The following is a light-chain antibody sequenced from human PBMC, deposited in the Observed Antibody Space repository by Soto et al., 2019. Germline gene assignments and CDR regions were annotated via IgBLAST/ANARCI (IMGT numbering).Light chain of an antibody. CDR1: GPYIELNA. CDR2: NDL. V-gene: IGLV1-44*01. J-gene: IGLJ3*02. CDR3: AAWDHSLQGWV. Sequence: QSVLTQPPSASGTPGQRVPISCSASGPYIELNAINWYQQVPGTAPRLLIYNDLQRPSGVPDRFSGSRSGSSASLVIVGLQSEDEADYYCAAWDHSLQGWVFGGGTKVTVL.